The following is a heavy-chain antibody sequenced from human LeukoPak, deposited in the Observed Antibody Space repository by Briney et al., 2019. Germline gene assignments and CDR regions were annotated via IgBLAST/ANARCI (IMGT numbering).Heavy chain of an antibody. CDR2: IRYDGSNK. D-gene: IGHD6-13*01. V-gene: IGHV3-30*02. CDR3: AKDRGSSWSTFDY. Sequence: GGSLRLSCAASGFTFTYYAIHWVRQAPGKGLEWVTFIRYDGSNKYYADSVKGRFTISRDNSKNTLYLQMNSLRAEDTAVYYCAKDRGSSWSTFDYWGQGTLVTVSS. CDR1: GFTFTYYA. J-gene: IGHJ4*02.